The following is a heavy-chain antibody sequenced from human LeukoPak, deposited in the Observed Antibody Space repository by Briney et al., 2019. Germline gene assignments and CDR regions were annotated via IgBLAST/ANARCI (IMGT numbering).Heavy chain of an antibody. CDR1: GYSISSGYY. V-gene: IGHV4-38-2*02. D-gene: IGHD3-22*01. CDR3: ARREGYYDSSGYYFDY. Sequence: SETLSLTCTVSGYSISSGYYWGWIRQPPGKGLEWIGSIYHSGSTNYNPSLKSRVTISVDTSKNQFSLKLSSVTAADTAVYYCARREGYYDSSGYYFDYWGQGTLVTVSS. CDR2: IYHSGST. J-gene: IGHJ4*02.